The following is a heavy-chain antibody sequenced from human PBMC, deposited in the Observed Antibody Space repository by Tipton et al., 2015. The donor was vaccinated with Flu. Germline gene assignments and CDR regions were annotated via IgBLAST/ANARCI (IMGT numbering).Heavy chain of an antibody. Sequence: TLSLTCSVSGYSIRSAYYWGWVRRPPGKGLEWIGIIYHSGTTYYNPSLKSRLTISVDTSKNQFSLRLSSVTAADTAVYYCARHTGDSVRGVIDYWGQGTLVTVSS. CDR3: ARHTGDSVRGVIDY. CDR1: GYSIRSAYY. CDR2: IYHSGTT. J-gene: IGHJ4*02. D-gene: IGHD3-10*02. V-gene: IGHV4-38-2*01.